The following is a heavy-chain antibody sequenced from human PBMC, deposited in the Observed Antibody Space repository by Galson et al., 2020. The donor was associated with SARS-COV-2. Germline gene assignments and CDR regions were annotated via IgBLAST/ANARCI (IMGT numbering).Heavy chain of an antibody. V-gene: IGHV4-39*01. CDR2: LHYSGST. CDR3: AGHGGAAAGFDY. J-gene: IGHJ4*02. CDR1: GGSISSINYY. D-gene: IGHD6-13*01. Sequence: SETLSLTCSVSGGSISSINYYWGWVRQPPGKGLEWVGSLHYSGSTYYNPSLKSRVSISGDTSKNQFSLKVSSVTAADTALYYCAGHGGAAAGFDYWGQGTLVTVSS.